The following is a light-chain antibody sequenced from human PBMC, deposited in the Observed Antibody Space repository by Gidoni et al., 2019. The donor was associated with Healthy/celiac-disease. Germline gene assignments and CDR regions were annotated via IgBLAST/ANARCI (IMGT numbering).Light chain of an antibody. Sequence: DIVMNQYPLSLPVTTGEPASIACRSSPRLLHSNGYNYLAWYLQKPGQFPQLLIYLGSTRASGVPDRFSGSGSGTDFTLKISRLEAEDVGVYYCIQSLQAPWTFGQGTKVEIK. CDR3: IQSLQAPWT. J-gene: IGKJ1*01. CDR1: PRLLHSNGYNY. CDR2: LGS. V-gene: IGKV2-28*01.